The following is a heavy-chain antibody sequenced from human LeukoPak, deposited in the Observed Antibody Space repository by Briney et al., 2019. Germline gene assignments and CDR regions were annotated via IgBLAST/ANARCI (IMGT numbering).Heavy chain of an antibody. Sequence: SVKVSCKASGYTFTNYPMNWVRQAPGQGLEWMGGIIPIFGTANYAQKFQGRVTITADESTSTAYMELSSLRSEDTAVYYCARHGTGDPEFDYWGQGTLVTVSS. V-gene: IGHV1-69*13. D-gene: IGHD1-14*01. J-gene: IGHJ4*02. CDR3: ARHGTGDPEFDY. CDR2: IIPIFGTA. CDR1: GYTFTNYP.